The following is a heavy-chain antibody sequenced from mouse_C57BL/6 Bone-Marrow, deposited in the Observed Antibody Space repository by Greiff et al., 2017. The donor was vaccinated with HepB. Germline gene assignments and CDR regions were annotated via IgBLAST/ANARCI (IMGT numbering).Heavy chain of an antibody. V-gene: IGHV1-55*01. CDR3: ARGWLRRRTWFAY. CDR2: IYPGSGST. D-gene: IGHD2-2*01. J-gene: IGHJ3*01. CDR1: GYTFTSYW. Sequence: QVQLQQPGAELVKPGASVKMSCKASGYTFTSYWLTWVKQRPGQGLEWIGDIYPGSGSTNYNEKFKSKATLTVDTSSSTAYMQLRSLTSEDSAVYYCARGWLRRRTWFAYWGQGTLVTVSA.